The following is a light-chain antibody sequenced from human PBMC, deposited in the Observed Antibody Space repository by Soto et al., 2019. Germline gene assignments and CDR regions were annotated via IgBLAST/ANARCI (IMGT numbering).Light chain of an antibody. CDR2: DAS. Sequence: DIQMTQSPSSLSASVGDRVTITCQASHVISNYLNWYQQKPGQAPKLLIYDASNLERGVPSRFSGSGSGTEFTFTISSFQPEDIARYYCQLFDNLPFTFGQGTRLEIK. CDR3: QLFDNLPFT. V-gene: IGKV1-33*01. CDR1: HVISNY. J-gene: IGKJ5*01.